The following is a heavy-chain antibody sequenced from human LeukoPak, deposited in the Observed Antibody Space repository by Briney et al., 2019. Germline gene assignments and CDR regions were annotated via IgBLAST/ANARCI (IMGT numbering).Heavy chain of an antibody. D-gene: IGHD6-6*01. Sequence: ASVKLSCKASGYTFTGYYIHWVRQAPGQGLEWIGWIYPYSGDTNYAQNFQGRVTMTRDTSISTAYMELSSLKSDDTAVYYCARDRNSGSSLDIWGQGTMLTVSS. V-gene: IGHV1-2*02. CDR2: IYPYSGDT. CDR3: ARDRNSGSSLDI. J-gene: IGHJ3*02. CDR1: GYTFTGYY.